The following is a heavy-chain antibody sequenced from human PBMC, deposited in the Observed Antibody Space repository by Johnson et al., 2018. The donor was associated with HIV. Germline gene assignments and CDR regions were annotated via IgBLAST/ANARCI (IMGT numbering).Heavy chain of an antibody. CDR2: IKQDGSEK. Sequence: VQLVESGGGLIQPGGSLRLSCAASGFTFSSYWMSWVRQAPVKGLEWVANIKQDGSEKYYVDSLKGRFTISRDNAKNSLYLQMNSLRAEDTAVYYCATFGGGSFHAFDIWGQGTMVTVSS. V-gene: IGHV3-7*05. J-gene: IGHJ3*02. D-gene: IGHD1-26*01. CDR1: GFTFSSYW. CDR3: ATFGGGSFHAFDI.